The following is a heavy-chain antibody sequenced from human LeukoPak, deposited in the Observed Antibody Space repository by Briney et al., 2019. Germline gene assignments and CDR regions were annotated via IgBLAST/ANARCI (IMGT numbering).Heavy chain of an antibody. D-gene: IGHD6-19*01. J-gene: IGHJ5*02. V-gene: IGHV1-69*05. Sequence: GSSVKVSCKASGGTFSSYAISWVRQAPGQGLEWMGGIIPIFGTANYAQEFQGRVTITTDESTSTAYMELSSLRSEDTAVYYCARGSVAVAGNWFDPWGQGTLVTVSS. CDR2: IIPIFGTA. CDR1: GGTFSSYA. CDR3: ARGSVAVAGNWFDP.